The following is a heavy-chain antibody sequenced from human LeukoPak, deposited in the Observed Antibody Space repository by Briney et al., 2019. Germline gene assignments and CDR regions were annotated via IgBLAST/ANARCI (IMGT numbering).Heavy chain of an antibody. D-gene: IGHD2-15*01. J-gene: IGHJ6*02. CDR1: GYTFTSYG. V-gene: IGHV1-18*01. Sequence: GASVKVSCKASGYTFTSYGIGWVRQAPGQGLEWMGWISAYNGNTNYAQKLQGRVTMTTDTSTSTAYMELRSLRSDDTAVYYCARDHPSGCSGGSCYSVYYYGMDVWGQGTTVTVSS. CDR2: ISAYNGNT. CDR3: ARDHPSGCSGGSCYSVYYYGMDV.